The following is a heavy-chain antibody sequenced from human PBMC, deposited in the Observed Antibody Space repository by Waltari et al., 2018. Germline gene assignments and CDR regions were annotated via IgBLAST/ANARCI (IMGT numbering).Heavy chain of an antibody. CDR2: IIPMFGKE. Sequence: QVHLVQSGAEVKKPGSSVKVSCTASGYTFNNYAITWVRQAPGQGLEWMGGIIPMFGKEKYAQKLQGRLTMAADESTSTAYMELRSLTSEDTATYYCARGYAHCNDGGCFSNWLDPWGQGTLVTVSS. CDR3: ARGYAHCNDGGCFSNWLDP. J-gene: IGHJ5*02. V-gene: IGHV1-69*13. CDR1: GYTFNNYA. D-gene: IGHD2-15*01.